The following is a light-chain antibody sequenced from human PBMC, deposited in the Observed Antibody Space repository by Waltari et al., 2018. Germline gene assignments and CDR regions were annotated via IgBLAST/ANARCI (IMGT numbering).Light chain of an antibody. CDR3: QQGYNTWT. CDR2: DAS. Sequence: DIQMTQSPSSLSASVGDRVTITCRASQNVRNFLNWYQQKSGRAPKLLIHDASTLKSGVPSRFSGSGFGTEFTLTINNLQPEDFATYYCQQGYNTWTFGLGTKVEV. V-gene: IGKV1-39*01. J-gene: IGKJ1*01. CDR1: QNVRNF.